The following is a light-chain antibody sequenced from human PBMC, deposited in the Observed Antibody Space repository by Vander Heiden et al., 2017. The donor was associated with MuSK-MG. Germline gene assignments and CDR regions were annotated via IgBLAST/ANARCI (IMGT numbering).Light chain of an antibody. CDR1: SSDIGGYKY. CDR2: EVS. CDR3: SAYTSSVTVI. Sequence: QSALTQPASVSGSPGQSVTISCTGTSSDIGGYKYVSWYQHHPGKAPKVMIYEVSNRPSGVSNRFSGSKSGNTASLTISGLQTEDEAYYYCSAYTSSVTVIFGGGTKLTVL. J-gene: IGLJ2*01. V-gene: IGLV2-14*01.